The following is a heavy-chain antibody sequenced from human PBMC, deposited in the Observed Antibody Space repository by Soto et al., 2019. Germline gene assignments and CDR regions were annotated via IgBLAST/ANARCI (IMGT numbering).Heavy chain of an antibody. V-gene: IGHV3-7*01. CDR2: IKQDGSEK. CDR1: GFTFSSYW. J-gene: IGHJ3*02. D-gene: IGHD6-19*01. Sequence: GGSLRLSCAASGFTFSSYWMSWVRQAPGKGLEWVANIKQDGSEKYYVDSVKGRFTISRDNAKNSLYLQMNSLRAEDTAVYHKEAVAGTSAFDIWGQGTMVTVSS. CDR3: EAVAGTSAFDI.